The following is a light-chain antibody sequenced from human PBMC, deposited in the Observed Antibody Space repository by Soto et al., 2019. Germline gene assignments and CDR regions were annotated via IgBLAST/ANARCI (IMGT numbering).Light chain of an antibody. Sequence: EIVLTQSPATLSLSPGERATLSCRASQSVSNFLAWYQQKPGQAPRLLIYDASNRATGIPARFSGSGSGTDVTLTISSLEPEDFAFYYCQQRSNWLTFGGGTKVEIK. CDR3: QQRSNWLT. J-gene: IGKJ4*01. CDR1: QSVSNF. V-gene: IGKV3-11*01. CDR2: DAS.